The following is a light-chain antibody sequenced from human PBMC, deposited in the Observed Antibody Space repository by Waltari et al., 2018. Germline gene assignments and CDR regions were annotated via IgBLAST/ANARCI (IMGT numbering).Light chain of an antibody. CDR3: GSYTGSDFFL. J-gene: IGLJ1*01. Sequence: QSALTQPASVSGSPGQSITISSTATSSDIGAYYYVSWYQQHPGKVPKVIIYNVNNRPAGVSSRFSGSKSGNTASLTISGLQAEDEADYYCGSYTGSDFFLFGTGTKVTVL. CDR2: NVN. V-gene: IGLV2-14*03. CDR1: SSDIGAYYY.